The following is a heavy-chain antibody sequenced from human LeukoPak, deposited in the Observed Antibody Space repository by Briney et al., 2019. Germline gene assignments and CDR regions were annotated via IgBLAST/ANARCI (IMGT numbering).Heavy chain of an antibody. Sequence: GASVKVSCKASGYTFTGYYMHWVRQAPGQGLEWMGWINPNSGGTNYAQKFQGRVTMTRDTSISTAYMELSRLRSDDTAVYYCARCNKNYYYGMDVWGQGTTVTVSS. CDR2: INPNSGGT. J-gene: IGHJ6*02. V-gene: IGHV1-2*02. D-gene: IGHD1/OR15-1a*01. CDR1: GYTFTGYY. CDR3: ARCNKNYYYGMDV.